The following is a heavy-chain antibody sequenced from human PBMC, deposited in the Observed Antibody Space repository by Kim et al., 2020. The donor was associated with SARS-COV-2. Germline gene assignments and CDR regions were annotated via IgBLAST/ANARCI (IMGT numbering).Heavy chain of an antibody. CDR2: IWYDGSNK. Sequence: GGSLRLSCAASGFTFSSYGMHWVRQAPGKGLEWVAVIWYDGSNKYYADSVKGRFTISRDNSKNTLYLQMNSLRAEDTAVYYCARDLARWLHFGYYYYGMDVWGQGTTVTVSS. CDR3: ARDLARWLHFGYYYYGMDV. CDR1: GFTFSSYG. D-gene: IGHD5-12*01. V-gene: IGHV3-33*01. J-gene: IGHJ6*02.